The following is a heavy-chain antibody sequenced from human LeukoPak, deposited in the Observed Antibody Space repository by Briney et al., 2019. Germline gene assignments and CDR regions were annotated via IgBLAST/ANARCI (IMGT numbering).Heavy chain of an antibody. D-gene: IGHD3-10*01. CDR3: ASRYYGSGSPRLLDY. CDR1: GGSISSSSYY. V-gene: IGHV4-39*07. J-gene: IGHJ4*02. Sequence: SETLSLTCTVSGGSISSSSYYWGWIRQPPGKGLEWIGSIYHSGSTYYNPSLKSRVTISVDTSKNQFSLKLSSVTAADTAVYYCASRYYGSGSPRLLDYWGQGTLVTVSS. CDR2: IYHSGST.